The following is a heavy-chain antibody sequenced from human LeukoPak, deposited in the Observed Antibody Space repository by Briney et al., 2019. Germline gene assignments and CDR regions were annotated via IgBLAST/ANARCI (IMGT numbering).Heavy chain of an antibody. CDR3: AKSSMEYSSGWYYFNY. CDR1: GYTFTGYY. V-gene: IGHV1-2*02. Sequence: ASVKVSCKASGYTFTGYYMHWVRQAPGQGLEWMGWINPNSGGTNYAQKFQGRVTMTRDTSISTAYMELSRLRSDDTAVYYCAKSSMEYSSGWYYFNYWGQGTLVTVSS. CDR2: INPNSGGT. D-gene: IGHD6-19*01. J-gene: IGHJ4*02.